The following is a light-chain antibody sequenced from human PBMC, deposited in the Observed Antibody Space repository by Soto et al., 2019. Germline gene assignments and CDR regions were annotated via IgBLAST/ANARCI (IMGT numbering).Light chain of an antibody. Sequence: EIVMTQSPATLSVSPGERATLSCRASQSVGSDLAWYQQKPGQAPRLVIYGASSRATGIPDRFSGSGSGTDFTLTISRLEPEDFAVYYCQQYGSSLVTFGGGTKVDIK. CDR1: QSVGSD. CDR2: GAS. V-gene: IGKV3-20*01. J-gene: IGKJ4*01. CDR3: QQYGSSLVT.